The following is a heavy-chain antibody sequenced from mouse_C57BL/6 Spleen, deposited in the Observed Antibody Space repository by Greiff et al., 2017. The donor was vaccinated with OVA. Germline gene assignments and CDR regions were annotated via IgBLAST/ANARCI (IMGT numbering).Heavy chain of an antibody. V-gene: IGHV1-59*01. CDR3: ARFYDDALDY. CDR1: GYTFTSYW. D-gene: IGHD2-3*01. CDR2: IDPSDSYT. J-gene: IGHJ2*01. Sequence: VQLQQSGAELVRPGTSVKLSCKASGYTFTSYWMHWVKQRPGQGLEWIGVIDPSDSYTNYNQKFKGKATLTVDTSSSTAYMQLSSLTSEDSAVYYCARFYDDALDYWGQGTTLTVSS.